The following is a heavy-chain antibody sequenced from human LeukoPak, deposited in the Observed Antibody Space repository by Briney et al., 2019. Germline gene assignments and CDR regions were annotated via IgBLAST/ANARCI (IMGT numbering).Heavy chain of an antibody. CDR1: GGSISSGGYY. D-gene: IGHD6-19*01. J-gene: IGHJ3*02. Sequence: SETLSLTCTVSGGSISSGGYYWSWIRQHPGKGLEWIGYIYYSGSTYYNPSLKSRVTISVDTSKNQFSLKLSSVTAADTAVYYCARVPRSGWPWDYAFDIWGQGTMVTVYS. V-gene: IGHV4-31*03. CDR2: IYYSGST. CDR3: ARVPRSGWPWDYAFDI.